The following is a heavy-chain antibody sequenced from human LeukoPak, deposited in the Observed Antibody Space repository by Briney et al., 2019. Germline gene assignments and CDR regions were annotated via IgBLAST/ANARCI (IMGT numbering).Heavy chain of an antibody. V-gene: IGHV4-4*02. D-gene: IGHD2-15*01. CDR2: IYHSGST. J-gene: IGHJ4*02. CDR1: GGSISSSNW. CDR3: ARAYCSGGSCYDY. Sequence: SGTLSLTCAVSGGSISSSNWWSWVRQPPGKGLEWIGEIYHSGSTNYNPSLKSRVTISVVKSKNQFSLKLSSVTAADTAVYYCARAYCSGGSCYDYWGQGTLVTVSS.